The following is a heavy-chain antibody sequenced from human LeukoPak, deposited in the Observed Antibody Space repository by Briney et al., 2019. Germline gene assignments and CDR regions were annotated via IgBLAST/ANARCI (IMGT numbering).Heavy chain of an antibody. V-gene: IGHV1-2*02. D-gene: IGHD1-26*01. CDR2: INPNSGGT. J-gene: IGHJ4*02. Sequence: ASVTVSCKASGYTFTSHFMHWVRQAPGQGLEWMGWINPNSGGTNYTQKFQGRVTMTRDTSISPAYMELSRLRSDATAVYYCAREYSGSYYESGDYWGQGTLVTVSS. CDR3: AREYSGSYYESGDY. CDR1: GYTFTSHF.